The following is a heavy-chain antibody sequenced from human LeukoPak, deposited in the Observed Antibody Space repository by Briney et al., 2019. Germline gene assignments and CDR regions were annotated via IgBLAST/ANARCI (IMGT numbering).Heavy chain of an antibody. CDR2: ISGSGGST. J-gene: IGHJ4*02. V-gene: IGHV3-23*01. CDR1: GFSFSSYA. CDR3: AKRVGPTGQRDPLFDY. Sequence: GSLRLSCAASGFSFSSYAMSWVRQAPGKGLGWVAHISGSGGSTYYADSVKGRFTISRDNSKTTLNLQMNSLRAEDTAVYYCAKRVGPTGQRDPLFDYWGQGTLVIVSS. D-gene: IGHD1-26*01.